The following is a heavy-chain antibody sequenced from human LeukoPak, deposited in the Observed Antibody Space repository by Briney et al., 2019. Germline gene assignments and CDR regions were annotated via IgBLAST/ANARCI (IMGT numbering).Heavy chain of an antibody. J-gene: IGHJ4*02. CDR1: GGSVSYSTYY. Sequence: PSETLSLTCTVSGGSVSYSTYYWSWIRQPPGKGLEWIGYIHYRGSTQYNPSLKSRVTILVDTSKNQFSLRLSSVTAADTAVYYCAKVEANYFDYWGQGILVTVSS. D-gene: IGHD1-26*01. CDR3: AKVEANYFDY. CDR2: IHYRGST. V-gene: IGHV4-61*01.